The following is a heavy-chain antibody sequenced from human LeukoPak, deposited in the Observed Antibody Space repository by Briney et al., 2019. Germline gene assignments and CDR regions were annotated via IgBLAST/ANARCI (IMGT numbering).Heavy chain of an antibody. J-gene: IGHJ6*03. CDR3: ARAKSLVAMDV. CDR2: SRNRINT. CDR1: GFTFSDHY. Sequence: PGGSLRLSCAASGFTFSDHYMDWVRQAPGKGLEWVGRSRNRINTEYAESVKGRFTISRDDSKNSLYLDMNSLKTEDTAVYFCARAKSLVAMDVWGKGTTVTVSS. V-gene: IGHV3-72*01.